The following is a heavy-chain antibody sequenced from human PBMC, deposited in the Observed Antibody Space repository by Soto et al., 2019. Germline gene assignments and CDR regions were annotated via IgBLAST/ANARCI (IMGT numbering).Heavy chain of an antibody. CDR3: ARQTDIVATIKADDAFDI. CDR1: GGSISSSSYY. CDR2: IYYSGST. Sequence: SETLSLTCTVSGGSISSSSYYWGWIRQPPGKGLEWIGSIYYSGSTYYNPSLKSRVTISVDTSKNQFSLKLSSVTAADTAVYYCARQTDIVATIKADDAFDIWGQGTMVTVSS. V-gene: IGHV4-39*01. D-gene: IGHD5-12*01. J-gene: IGHJ3*02.